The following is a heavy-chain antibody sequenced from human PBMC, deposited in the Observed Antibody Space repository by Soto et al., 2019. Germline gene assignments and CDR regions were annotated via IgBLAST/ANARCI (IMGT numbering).Heavy chain of an antibody. CDR1: GGSISSYY. CDR2: IYYSGST. V-gene: IGHV4-59*08. J-gene: IGHJ6*03. D-gene: IGHD3-10*01. Sequence: QVQLQESGPGLVKPSETLSLTYTVSGGSISSYYWSWIRQPPGKGLEWIGYIYYSGSTNYNPSLKSRVTISVDTSKNQFSLKLSSVTAADTAVYYCARLLDGSGSYYPYYYYYYMDVWGKGTTVTVSS. CDR3: ARLLDGSGSYYPYYYYYYMDV.